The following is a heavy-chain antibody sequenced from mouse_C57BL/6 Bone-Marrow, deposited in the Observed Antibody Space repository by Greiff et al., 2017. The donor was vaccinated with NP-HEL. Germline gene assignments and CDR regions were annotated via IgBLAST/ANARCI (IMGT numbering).Heavy chain of an antibody. V-gene: IGHV14-4*01. J-gene: IGHJ3*01. CDR1: GFNIKDDY. D-gene: IGHD1-1*01. Sequence: EVQLQQSGAELVRPGASVKLSCTASGFNIKDDYMNWVQQRPEQGLEWIGWIDPENGDTEYASKFQGKATITADTSSNTAYLQLSSLTSEDTAVYYCTTFYYGSSFAYWGQGTLVTVSA. CDR3: TTFYYGSSFAY. CDR2: IDPENGDT.